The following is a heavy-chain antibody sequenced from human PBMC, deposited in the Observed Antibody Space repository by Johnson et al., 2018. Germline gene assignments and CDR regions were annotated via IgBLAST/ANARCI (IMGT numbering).Heavy chain of an antibody. J-gene: IGHJ6*02. CDR3: ASTDTAMVYGMDV. Sequence: QVQLQQWGAGLLKPSETLSLTCAVYGGSFSGYYWTWIRQPPGKGLEWIGEINHSGSTNYNPSLKSRVTISVDTSKNQFSLKLSSVTAADTAVYYCASTDTAMVYGMDVWGQGTTVTVSS. CDR2: INHSGST. CDR1: GGSFSGYY. V-gene: IGHV4-34*01. D-gene: IGHD5-18*01.